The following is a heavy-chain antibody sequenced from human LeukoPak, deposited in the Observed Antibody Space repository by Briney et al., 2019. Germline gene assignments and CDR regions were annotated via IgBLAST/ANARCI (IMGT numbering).Heavy chain of an antibody. J-gene: IGHJ5*02. CDR3: ARERIAATGTGWFDP. CDR1: GFTFSSYS. V-gene: IGHV3-21*01. D-gene: IGHD6-13*01. Sequence: GGSLRLSCAASGFTFSSYSMNWVRQAPGKGLEWVSSISSSSSSYIYYADSVKGRFTISRDNSKNTLYLEMNSLRPEDTAVYYCARERIAATGTGWFDPWGQGTLVTVS. CDR2: ISSSSSSYI.